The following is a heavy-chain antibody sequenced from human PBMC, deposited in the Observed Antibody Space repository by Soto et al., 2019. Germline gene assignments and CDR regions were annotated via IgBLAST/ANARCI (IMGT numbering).Heavy chain of an antibody. J-gene: IGHJ4*02. D-gene: IGHD6-6*01. CDR3: AARIAARIGFDY. CDR2: VTGSGSNT. Sequence: VQLLESGGGLVQPGGSLRLSCAASGFTFSSYAMSWVRQAPGKGLEWVSTVTGSGSNTYYADSVKGRFTISRDNSKNTLYLQMNSLRADDTAVYYCAARIAARIGFDYWGQGTLVTVSS. V-gene: IGHV3-23*01. CDR1: GFTFSSYA.